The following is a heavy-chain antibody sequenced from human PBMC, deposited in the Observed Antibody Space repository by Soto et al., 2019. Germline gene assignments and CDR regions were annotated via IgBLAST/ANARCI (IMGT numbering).Heavy chain of an antibody. CDR1: GDSISSGY. CDR3: TGVFNDSVVFGVAP. J-gene: IGHJ5*02. V-gene: IGHV4-59*01. CDR2: MYFGGSF. Sequence: SETLSLTCSVSGDSISSGYWTWIRQPPRRGLEWIGFMYFGGSFNYNPSLEGRVIFSVDTSKNQFSLKLTSVTAADTAIYYCTGVFNDSVVFGVAPWGRGPQVTFSS. D-gene: IGHD2-15*01.